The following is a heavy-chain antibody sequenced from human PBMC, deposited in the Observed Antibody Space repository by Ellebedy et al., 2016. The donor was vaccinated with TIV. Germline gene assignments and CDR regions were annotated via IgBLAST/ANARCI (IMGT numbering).Heavy chain of an antibody. J-gene: IGHJ3*02. CDR2: IVGTGTTT. D-gene: IGHD1-26*01. CDR3: ARRGNYLGDAFDI. V-gene: IGHV3-48*02. CDR1: EFTFSYYS. Sequence: GESLKISXAASEFTFSYYSRNWVRQAAGKGLEWISDIVGTGTTTYYADSVKGRFTISRDNSKNSLFLQMNSLRDDDTAVYYCARRGNYLGDAFDIWGQGAMVIVSS.